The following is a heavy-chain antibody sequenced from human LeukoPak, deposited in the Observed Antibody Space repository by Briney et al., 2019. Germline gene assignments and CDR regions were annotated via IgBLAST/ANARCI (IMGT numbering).Heavy chain of an antibody. D-gene: IGHD3-10*01. CDR3: ARDLNYYGSGSFEGGQFDY. J-gene: IGHJ4*02. CDR1: GGSISSYY. Sequence: SETLSLTCTVSGGSISSYYWSWIRQPVGKGLEWIGRVYSSGTTNYNPSLKSRVSMSVDTSRNQFSLKLSSVTAADTAVYYCARDLNYYGSGSFEGGQFDYWGQGTLVTVSS. V-gene: IGHV4-4*07. CDR2: VYSSGTT.